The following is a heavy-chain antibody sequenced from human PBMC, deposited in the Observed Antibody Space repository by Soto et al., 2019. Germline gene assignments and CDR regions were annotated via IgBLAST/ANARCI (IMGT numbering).Heavy chain of an antibody. CDR2: IIPIFGTA. CDR1: GGTFSSYA. Sequence: GXSVKVSCKASGGTFSSYAISWVRQAPGQGLEWMGGIIPIFGTANYAQKFQGRVTITADKSTSTAYMELSSLRSEDTAVYYCARNDWDFYYGMDVWGQGTTVTGSS. CDR3: ARNDWDFYYGMDV. D-gene: IGHD1-1*01. J-gene: IGHJ6*02. V-gene: IGHV1-69*06.